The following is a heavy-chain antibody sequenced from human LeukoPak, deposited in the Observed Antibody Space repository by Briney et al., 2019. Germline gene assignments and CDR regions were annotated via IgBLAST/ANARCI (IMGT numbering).Heavy chain of an antibody. J-gene: IGHJ6*02. CDR2: INPNSGGT. CDR3: ARALVLDRSGSYYGYGMDV. D-gene: IGHD3-10*01. Sequence: ASVKVSCKASGYTFTGYYMHWVRQAPGQGLEWMGWINPNSGGTNYAQKFQGRVTMTRDTSISTAYMELSRLRSDDTAVYYCARALVLDRSGSYYGYGMDVWGQGTTVTVSS. CDR1: GYTFTGYY. V-gene: IGHV1-2*02.